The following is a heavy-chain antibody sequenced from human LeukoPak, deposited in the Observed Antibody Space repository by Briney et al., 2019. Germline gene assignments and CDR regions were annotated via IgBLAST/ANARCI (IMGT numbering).Heavy chain of an antibody. D-gene: IGHD3-22*01. CDR2: IRSKAYGGTT. CDR1: GFTFGDYA. V-gene: IGHV3-49*04. CDR3: TRDFWERNYYDSSGYSPPLDY. Sequence: GGCLRLSCTASGFTFGDYAMSWVRQAPGKGLEWVGFIRSKAYGGTTEYAASVKGRFTISRDDSKSIAYLQMNSLKPEDTAVYYYTRDFWERNYYDSSGYSPPLDYWGQGTLVTVSS. J-gene: IGHJ4*02.